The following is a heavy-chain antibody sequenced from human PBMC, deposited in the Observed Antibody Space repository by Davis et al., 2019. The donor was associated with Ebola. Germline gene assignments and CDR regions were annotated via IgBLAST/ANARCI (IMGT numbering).Heavy chain of an antibody. D-gene: IGHD4-17*01. CDR1: GFTVSSYW. CDR2: IKEDGSER. J-gene: IGHJ4*02. Sequence: GGSLRLSCAASGFTVSSYWMSWVRQAPGKGLEWVANIKEDGSERDYVHSVKGRFTISRDDARNSLYLQMNSLRAEDTAVYYCAREAVTSLDYWGQGTLVTVSS. CDR3: AREAVTSLDY. V-gene: IGHV3-7*01.